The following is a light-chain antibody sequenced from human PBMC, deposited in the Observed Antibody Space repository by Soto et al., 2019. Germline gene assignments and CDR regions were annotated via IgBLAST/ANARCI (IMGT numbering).Light chain of an antibody. Sequence: HSELTQPASVSGSPGQSVTISCTRTSSHVGAHDYVSWYQQHPGKAPKLMIYDINTRRSGVPDRFSGSKSGNTASLTVSGLQAEDEADYYCSSFAGSNNFPYVFGTGTKVTVL. J-gene: IGLJ1*01. V-gene: IGLV2-8*01. CDR2: DIN. CDR1: SSHVGAHDY. CDR3: SSFAGSNNFPYV.